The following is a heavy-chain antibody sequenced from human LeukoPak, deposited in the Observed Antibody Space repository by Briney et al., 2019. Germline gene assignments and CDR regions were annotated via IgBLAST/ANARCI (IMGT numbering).Heavy chain of an antibody. V-gene: IGHV4-34*01. Sequence: SETLSLTCTVYGGSFSGYYWSWIRQPPGKGLEWIGEINHSGSTNYNPSLKSRVTISVDTSKNQFSLKLSSVTAADTAVYYCARLNYGGNSRLDYWGQGTLVTVSS. CDR3: ARLNYGGNSRLDY. D-gene: IGHD4-23*01. CDR2: INHSGST. CDR1: GGSFSGYY. J-gene: IGHJ4*02.